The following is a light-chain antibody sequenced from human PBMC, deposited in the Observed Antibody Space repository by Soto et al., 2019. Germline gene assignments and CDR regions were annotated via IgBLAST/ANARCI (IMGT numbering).Light chain of an antibody. CDR2: DAS. Sequence: EIVLTQSPATLSLSPGERATLSCRASQSVSVYLAWYQQKPGQPPRLLIYDASKRATGIPPRFSGSGSTTDFTLTISSLEPEDFAVYYCQQYGSSPGTFGQGTKVDIK. V-gene: IGKV3-11*01. J-gene: IGKJ2*01. CDR1: QSVSVY. CDR3: QQYGSSPGT.